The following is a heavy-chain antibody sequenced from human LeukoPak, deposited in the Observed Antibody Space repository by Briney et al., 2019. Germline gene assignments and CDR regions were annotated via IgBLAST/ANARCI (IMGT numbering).Heavy chain of an antibody. D-gene: IGHD4-11*01. CDR3: ARPTGLRFFDY. Sequence: GESLKISCKASGYSFTTYWIGWVRQMPGKDLEWMGIIYPGDSDTRYSLSFQGQVTISGDKSISTAYLQWSSLKASDTAMYYCARPTGLRFFDYWGQGTLVTVSS. CDR1: GYSFTTYW. J-gene: IGHJ4*02. CDR2: IYPGDSDT. V-gene: IGHV5-51*01.